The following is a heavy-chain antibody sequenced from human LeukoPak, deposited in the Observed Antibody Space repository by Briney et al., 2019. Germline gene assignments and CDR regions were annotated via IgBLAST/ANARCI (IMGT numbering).Heavy chain of an antibody. V-gene: IGHV1-18*01. Sequence: ASVKVSCKASGYTLTNYGISWVRQAPGQGLEWMGWISGYNDNTNYAQKFQGRVTMTTDPSTNTAYMDLRSLRSDDTAVYYCARTLHFDWLLSLYFDYWGQGTLVTVSS. J-gene: IGHJ4*02. CDR3: ARTLHFDWLLSLYFDY. CDR2: ISGYNDNT. D-gene: IGHD3-9*01. CDR1: GYTLTNYG.